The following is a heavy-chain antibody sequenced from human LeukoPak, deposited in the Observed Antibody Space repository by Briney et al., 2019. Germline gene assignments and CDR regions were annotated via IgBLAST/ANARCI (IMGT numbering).Heavy chain of an antibody. D-gene: IGHD1-7*01. Sequence: GGSLRLSCAASGFTFSSYSMNWVRQAPGKGLEWVSYITSSGSIIYYGDSVKGRFTVSRDNAKNSLYLQMNSLRAEDTAVYYCARVGLWHYPVDSWGQGTLVTVSS. V-gene: IGHV3-48*01. CDR3: ARVGLWHYPVDS. CDR1: GFTFSSYS. CDR2: ITSSGSII. J-gene: IGHJ4*02.